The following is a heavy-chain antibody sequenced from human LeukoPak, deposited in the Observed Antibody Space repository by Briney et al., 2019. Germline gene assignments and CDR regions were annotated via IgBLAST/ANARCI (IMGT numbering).Heavy chain of an antibody. V-gene: IGHV3-21*01. J-gene: IGHJ2*01. CDR3: ARVGAKGGWYFDL. CDR1: GFTFSSYS. D-gene: IGHD3-10*01. CDR2: ISSSSSYI. Sequence: GGSLRLSCAASGFTFSSYSMNWVRQAPGKGLEWVSSISSSSSYIYYADSVKGRFTISRDNAKNSLHLQMNSLRADDTAVYYCARVGAKGGWYFDLWGRGTLVTVSS.